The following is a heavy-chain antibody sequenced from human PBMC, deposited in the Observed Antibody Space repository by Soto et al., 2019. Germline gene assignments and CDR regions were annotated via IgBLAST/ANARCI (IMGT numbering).Heavy chain of an antibody. D-gene: IGHD1-20*01. J-gene: IGHJ4*02. CDR1: GVSITPDY. CDR2: VYHTGNT. Sequence: PSETLSLTCTVSGVSITPDYWTWIRHPPGKGLEWIGYVYHTGNTYYNPSLKSRVTISLDTSKNQVSLRLKSVTAADTAVYYCAREQYNWKLWGQGTLVTVSS. CDR3: AREQYNWKL. V-gene: IGHV4-59*01.